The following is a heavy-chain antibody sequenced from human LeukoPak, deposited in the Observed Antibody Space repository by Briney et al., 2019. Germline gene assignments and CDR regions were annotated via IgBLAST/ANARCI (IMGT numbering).Heavy chain of an antibody. V-gene: IGHV4-61*02. D-gene: IGHD2-2*01. CDR3: ARDSSSTRYRSDYFDY. CDR2: IYTSGST. J-gene: IGHJ4*02. CDR1: GGSISSGSYY. Sequence: TSQTLSLTCTVSGGSISSGSYYWSWIRQPAGKGLEWIGRIYTSGSTNYNPSLKSRVTISVDTSKNQFSLKLSSVTAADTAVYYCARDSSSTRYRSDYFDYWGQGTLVTVSS.